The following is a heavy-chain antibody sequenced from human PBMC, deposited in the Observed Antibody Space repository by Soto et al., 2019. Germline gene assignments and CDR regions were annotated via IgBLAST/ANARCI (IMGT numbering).Heavy chain of an antibody. V-gene: IGHV1-18*01. CDR1: GYTFRNFG. CDR3: ARENSYFAY. Sequence: QIQLLQSGAEVKKPGASVKVTCKASGYTFRNFGISWVRQATGQGLEWMGWISAYNANSNYAQKFQGRLTMTADTHTSTAYMEMRSLRSDDTAVYYCARENSYFAYWCQGTLVTVSS. CDR2: ISAYNANS. J-gene: IGHJ4*02.